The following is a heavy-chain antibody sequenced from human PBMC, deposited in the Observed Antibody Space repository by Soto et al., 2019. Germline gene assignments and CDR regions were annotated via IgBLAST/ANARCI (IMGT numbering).Heavy chain of an antibody. V-gene: IGHV3-53*01. CDR1: GFTVSSNY. J-gene: IGHJ6*02. Sequence: GGSLRLSCAASGFTVSSNYMSWVRQAPGKGLEWVSVIYSGGSTYYADSVKGRFTISRDNSKNTLYLQMNSLRAEDTAVYYCARWDNYYDSSGFYYYYYGMDVWGQGTTVTVSS. CDR3: ARWDNYYDSSGFYYYYYGMDV. CDR2: IYSGGST. D-gene: IGHD3-22*01.